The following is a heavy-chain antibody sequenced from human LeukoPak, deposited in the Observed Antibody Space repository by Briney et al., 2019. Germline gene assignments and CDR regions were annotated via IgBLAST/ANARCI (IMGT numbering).Heavy chain of an antibody. Sequence: GGSLRLSCAASGFTFSSYGMHWVRQAPGKGLEWVALISYDGSNKYYADSVKGRFTISRDNSKNTLYLQMNSLRAEDTAVYYCAKSGTFDIWGQGTMVTVSS. V-gene: IGHV3-30*18. CDR2: ISYDGSNK. J-gene: IGHJ3*02. CDR3: AKSGTFDI. D-gene: IGHD3-10*01. CDR1: GFTFSSYG.